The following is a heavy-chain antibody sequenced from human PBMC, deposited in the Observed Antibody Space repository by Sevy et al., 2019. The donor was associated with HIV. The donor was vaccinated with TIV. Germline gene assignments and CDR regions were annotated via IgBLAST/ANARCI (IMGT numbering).Heavy chain of an antibody. D-gene: IGHD6-19*01. CDR2: ISYDGSNK. J-gene: IGHJ4*02. Sequence: GGSLRLSCAVSVFTFSSYARHWVRQAPGKGLKWVAVISYDGSNKYYADSVKGRFTISRDNSKSTLYLQMNSLRAEDTAVFYCARGVGGNVSGRNYFDYWGQGTLVTVSS. V-gene: IGHV3-30-3*01. CDR1: VFTFSSYA. CDR3: ARGVGGNVSGRNYFDY.